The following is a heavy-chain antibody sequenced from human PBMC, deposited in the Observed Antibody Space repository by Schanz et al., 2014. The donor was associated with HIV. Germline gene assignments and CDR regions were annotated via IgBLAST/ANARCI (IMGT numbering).Heavy chain of an antibody. CDR1: GDTFTDYY. CDR3: ARVEPAAVPDTFFYYGMDV. CDR2: INPKSGAT. V-gene: IGHV1-2*02. Sequence: QVQLVQSGAEVKKPGASVKVSCKASGDTFTDYYMHWVRQAPGQGLEWMGWINPKSGATKYAQRFQGRVAMTTDTFISTVYMELSRLRSDDTAMYYCARVEPAAVPDTFFYYGMDVWGQGTTVTVSS. D-gene: IGHD2-2*02. J-gene: IGHJ6*02.